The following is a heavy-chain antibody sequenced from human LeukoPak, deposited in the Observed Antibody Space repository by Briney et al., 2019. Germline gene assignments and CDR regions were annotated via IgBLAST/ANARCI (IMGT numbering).Heavy chain of an antibody. J-gene: IGHJ4*02. CDR3: ARGAAAGRDY. CDR2: IYSGGST. CDR1: GFTFSSYW. V-gene: IGHV3-66*01. Sequence: GGSLRLSCAASGFTFSSYWMSWVRQAPGKGLEWVSVIYSGGSTYYADSVKGRFTISRDNSKNTLYLQMNSLRAEDTAVYYCARGAAAGRDYWGQGTLVTVSS. D-gene: IGHD6-13*01.